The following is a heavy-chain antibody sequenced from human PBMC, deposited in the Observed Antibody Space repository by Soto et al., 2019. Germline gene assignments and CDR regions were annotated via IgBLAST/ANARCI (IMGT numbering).Heavy chain of an antibody. V-gene: IGHV4-39*07. CDR3: ASNSYGYTFYAY. CDR2: IYYSGST. CDR1: GGSISSSSYY. D-gene: IGHD5-18*01. Sequence: PSETLSLTCTVSGGSISSSSYYWGWIRQPPGKGLEWIGSIYYSGSTYYNPSLKSRVTISVDTSKNQFSLKLSSVTAADTAVYYCASNSYGYTFYAYWGQGTLVTVSS. J-gene: IGHJ4*02.